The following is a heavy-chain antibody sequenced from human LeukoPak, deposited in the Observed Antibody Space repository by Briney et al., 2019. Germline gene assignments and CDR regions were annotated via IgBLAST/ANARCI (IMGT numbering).Heavy chain of an antibody. V-gene: IGHV3-74*01. Sequence: GGSLRLSCAGSGFIFSSYWMHWVRQAPGKGLVWVSRINSDGSSTNYADSVKGRFTISRDNAKNTVYLQMNSLRAEDTAVYYCARVAFCCGACYSLRDAFDIWGQGTMVTVSS. CDR1: GFIFSSYW. CDR2: INSDGSST. D-gene: IGHD2-21*02. CDR3: ARVAFCCGACYSLRDAFDI. J-gene: IGHJ3*02.